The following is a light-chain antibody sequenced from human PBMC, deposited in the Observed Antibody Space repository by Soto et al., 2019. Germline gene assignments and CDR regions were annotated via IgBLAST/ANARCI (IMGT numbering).Light chain of an antibody. Sequence: IVRAKCDATLSVSPAASAALFCRDSQSDRSNLAWYQQKPGQAPRLLIYGASTRATGIPARFSGSGSGTEFTLTISSLQSQDFAVSYCHQYNMWPPLIFGGGTKVDI. CDR1: QSDRSN. V-gene: IGKV3-15*01. CDR3: HQYNMWPPLI. CDR2: GAS. J-gene: IGKJ4*01.